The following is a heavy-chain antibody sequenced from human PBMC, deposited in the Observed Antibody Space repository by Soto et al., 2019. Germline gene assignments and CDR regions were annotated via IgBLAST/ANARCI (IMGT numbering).Heavy chain of an antibody. CDR3: ARGQYQLLSSFDY. CDR1: GCTFISYS. D-gene: IGHD2-2*01. J-gene: IGHJ4*02. Sequence: GGSLRLSCAASGCTFISYSMSWVRQAPGKGLEWVSYISSSSSTIYYADSVKGRFTISRDNAKNSLYLQMNSLRAEDTAVYYWARGQYQLLSSFDYWGQGTLVTVSS. CDR2: ISSSSSTI. V-gene: IGHV3-48*01.